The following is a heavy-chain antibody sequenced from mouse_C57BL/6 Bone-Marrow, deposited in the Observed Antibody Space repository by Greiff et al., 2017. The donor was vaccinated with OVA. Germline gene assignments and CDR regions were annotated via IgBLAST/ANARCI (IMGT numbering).Heavy chain of an antibody. CDR2: INPGSGGT. CDR3: ARGIYYYGSSYDWYFDV. V-gene: IGHV1-54*01. Sequence: VQLQQSGAELVRPGTSVKVSCKASGYAFTNYLIEWVKQRPGQGLEWIGVINPGSGGTNYNEKFKGKETLTADKSSSTAYMQLSSLTSEDSAVYFCARGIYYYGSSYDWYFDVWGTGTTVTVSS. J-gene: IGHJ1*03. D-gene: IGHD1-1*01. CDR1: GYAFTNYL.